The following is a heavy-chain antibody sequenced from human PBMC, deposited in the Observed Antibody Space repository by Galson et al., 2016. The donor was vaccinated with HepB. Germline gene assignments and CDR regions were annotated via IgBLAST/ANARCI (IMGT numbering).Heavy chain of an antibody. J-gene: IGHJ6*02. CDR3: AGSSSRSYYFGINV. V-gene: IGHV3-33*07. Sequence: SLRLSCAASGFIFGDYAMSWVRQSPGKGLEWVAVIWYDGQNKYYADSVKGRFTISRDNSKNTLYLQVNSLRVEDTAVYYCAGSSSRSYYFGINVWGQGTTVTVSS. D-gene: IGHD6-13*01. CDR1: GFIFGDYA. CDR2: IWYDGQNK.